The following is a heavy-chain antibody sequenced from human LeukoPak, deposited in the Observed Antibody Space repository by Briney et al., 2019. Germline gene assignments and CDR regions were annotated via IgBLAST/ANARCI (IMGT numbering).Heavy chain of an antibody. CDR3: AKGVLYYYDSSGYYPFDY. Sequence: GGSLRLSCAASGFTFAAYAMNWLRQAPGKGLEWVSSISGSGGSTYYADSVEGRFTISRDNSKNTLYLQMNSLRAEDTAVYYCAKGVLYYYDSSGYYPFDYWGQGTLVTVSS. J-gene: IGHJ4*02. CDR2: ISGSGGST. D-gene: IGHD3-22*01. V-gene: IGHV3-23*01. CDR1: GFTFAAYA.